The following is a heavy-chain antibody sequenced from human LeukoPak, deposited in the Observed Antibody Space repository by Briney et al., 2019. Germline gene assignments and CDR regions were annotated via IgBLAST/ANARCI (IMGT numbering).Heavy chain of an antibody. CDR3: ARETRWELFDY. CDR1: GFTFSSYW. V-gene: IGHV3-7*04. CDR2: IKHDGTEK. D-gene: IGHD1-26*01. Sequence: PGGSLRLSCAASGFTFSSYWMSWVRQAPGKGLEWVANIKHDGTEKYYVDSVKGRFTLSRDNAKNSLYLQMNSLRAEDTAVYYCARETRWELFDYWGQGIMVSVS. J-gene: IGHJ4*02.